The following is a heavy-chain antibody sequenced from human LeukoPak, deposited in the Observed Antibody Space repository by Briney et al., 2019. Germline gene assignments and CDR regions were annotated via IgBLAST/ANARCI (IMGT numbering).Heavy chain of an antibody. CDR2: INAGKDNT. J-gene: IGHJ4*02. Sequence: GASVKVSCKASGYTFTSYNIHWVRQAPGQRLEWMGRINAGKDNTEYSQKFQGRVIITRDTSASTAYMEPSSLRSEDTAVYYCARPNTAVEVDKDLDCWGQGTLVTVSS. CDR3: ARPNTAVEVDKDLDC. D-gene: IGHD5-12*01. CDR1: GYTFTSYN. V-gene: IGHV1-3*01.